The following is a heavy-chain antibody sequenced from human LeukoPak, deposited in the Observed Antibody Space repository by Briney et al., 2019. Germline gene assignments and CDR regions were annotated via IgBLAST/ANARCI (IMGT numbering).Heavy chain of an antibody. V-gene: IGHV3-74*03. CDR2: INSDGTTT. J-gene: IGHJ4*02. Sequence: PGGSLRLSCAASGFTFSNYFMHWVRQAPGKGLVWVSRINSDGTTTMYADSVKGRFTISRDNSKNTLYLQMNSLRAEDTAVYYCARDRDVGYYFDYWGQGTLVTVSS. CDR1: GFTFSNYF. D-gene: IGHD2-15*01. CDR3: ARDRDVGYYFDY.